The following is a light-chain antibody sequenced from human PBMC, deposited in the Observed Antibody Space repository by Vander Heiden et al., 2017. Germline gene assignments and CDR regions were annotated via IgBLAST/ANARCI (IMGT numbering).Light chain of an antibody. CDR2: AAS. Sequence: DIQMTQSPSSLSASVGDRVTTTCRASQGISNYLAWYQQKPGKVPKLLIYAASTLQSRVPSRFSGSGSGTDFTLTISSLQPEDVATYYCQKYNSAANTFGQGTRLEIK. CDR3: QKYNSAANT. J-gene: IGKJ5*01. V-gene: IGKV1-27*01. CDR1: QGISNY.